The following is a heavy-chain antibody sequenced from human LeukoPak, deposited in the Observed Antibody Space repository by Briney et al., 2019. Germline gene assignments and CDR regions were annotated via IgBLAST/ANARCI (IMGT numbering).Heavy chain of an antibody. D-gene: IGHD6-13*01. CDR3: ARGAWQQLPENYFDY. CDR2: INPNSGGT. V-gene: IGHV1-2*02. CDR1: GYTFTGYY. Sequence: ASVKVSCKASGYTFTGYYMHWVRQAPGQGLEWMGWINPNSGGTNYAQKFQGRVTMTRDTSISTAYMELSRLRSDDTAVYYCARGAWQQLPENYFDYWGQGTLVTVSS. J-gene: IGHJ4*02.